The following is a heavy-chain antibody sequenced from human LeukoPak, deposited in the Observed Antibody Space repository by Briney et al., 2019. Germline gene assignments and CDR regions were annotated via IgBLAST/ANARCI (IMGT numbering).Heavy chain of an antibody. CDR3: ARGKYQLLRDYYFDY. V-gene: IGHV4-59*01. CDR1: GGSISSYY. CDR2: IYYSGST. Sequence: SETLSLTCTVSGGSISSYYWSWIRQPPGKGLEWIGYIYYSGSTNYNPSLESRVTISVDTSKNQFSLKLISVTAADTAVYYCARGKYQLLRDYYFDYWGQGTLVTVSS. D-gene: IGHD2-2*01. J-gene: IGHJ4*02.